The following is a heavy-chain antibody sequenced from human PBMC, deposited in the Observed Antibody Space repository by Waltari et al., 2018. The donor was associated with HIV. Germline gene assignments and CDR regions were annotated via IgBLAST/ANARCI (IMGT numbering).Heavy chain of an antibody. V-gene: IGHV3-7*03. Sequence: EVQLVESGGGVGQPGGCLRRSCWASGFDFATYCMTWVRQAPGRGLEWGANIRLNGRETHYLESVEGRFTISRDNADDSVFLYMSDLRVDDTAIYFCARDSYGGDYWGRGTQVTVSS. CDR2: IRLNGRET. J-gene: IGHJ4*02. CDR1: GFDFATYC. D-gene: IGHD4-17*01. CDR3: ARDSYGGDY.